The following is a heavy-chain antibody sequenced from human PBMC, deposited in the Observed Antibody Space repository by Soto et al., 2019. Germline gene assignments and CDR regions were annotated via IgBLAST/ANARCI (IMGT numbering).Heavy chain of an antibody. D-gene: IGHD3-3*01. J-gene: IGHJ6*02. Sequence: PGGSLRLSCAASGFTFSSYAMSWVRQAPGKGLEWVSAISGSGGSTYYADSVKGRFTISRDNSKNTLYLQMNSLRAEDTAVYYCAKDFRSGYSMFPPYYYYGMDVWGQGTTVTVSS. CDR3: AKDFRSGYSMFPPYYYYGMDV. CDR2: ISGSGGST. V-gene: IGHV3-23*01. CDR1: GFTFSSYA.